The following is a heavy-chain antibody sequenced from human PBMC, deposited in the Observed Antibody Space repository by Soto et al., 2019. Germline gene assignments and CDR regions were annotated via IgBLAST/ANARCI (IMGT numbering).Heavy chain of an antibody. D-gene: IGHD3-10*01. CDR1: GYTFTSYG. J-gene: IGHJ1*01. V-gene: IGHV1-18*01. Sequence: EASVKVSCKASGYTFTSYGISWVRQAPGQGLEWMGWISAYNGNTNYAQKLQGRVTMTTDTSTSTAYMELRSLRSDDTAVYYCAREVLWFGEGSEYFQHWGQGTLVTVSS. CDR2: ISAYNGNT. CDR3: AREVLWFGEGSEYFQH.